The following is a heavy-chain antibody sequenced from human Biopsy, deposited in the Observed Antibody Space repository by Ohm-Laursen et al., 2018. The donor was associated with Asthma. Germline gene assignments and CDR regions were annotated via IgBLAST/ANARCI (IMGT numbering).Heavy chain of an antibody. V-gene: IGHV4-39*01. J-gene: IGHJ6*02. CDR2: IYYSGTT. D-gene: IGHD6-13*01. CDR1: SGSGGYMRSGNYY. CDR3: VRGSSSWHHGPFHYYYGLDV. Sequence: SETLSLTCSLSSGSGGYMRSGNYYWGWIRQPPGKGLEWIGSIYYSGTTYYNPSLESRLTVSANTSKNQFSLKLTSVTAADTAVYYCVRGSSSWHHGPFHYYYGLDVWGQGTTATVSS.